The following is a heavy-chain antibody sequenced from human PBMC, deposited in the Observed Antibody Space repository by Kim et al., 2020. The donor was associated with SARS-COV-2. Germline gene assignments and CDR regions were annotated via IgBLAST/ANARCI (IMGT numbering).Heavy chain of an antibody. Sequence: SETLSLTCTVSGGSLTSSSYYWGWIRQPPGKGLEWIGSIYYSGSTYYNPSLMSRVTISVDSSKRQFSLKLTSVTAADTAFYYCARVNNPYYCTNGVCYKGNLDYWGQGTLVTVSS. D-gene: IGHD2-8*01. V-gene: IGHV4-39*01. CDR1: GGSLTSSSYY. CDR3: ARVNNPYYCTNGVCYKGNLDY. CDR2: IYYSGST. J-gene: IGHJ4*02.